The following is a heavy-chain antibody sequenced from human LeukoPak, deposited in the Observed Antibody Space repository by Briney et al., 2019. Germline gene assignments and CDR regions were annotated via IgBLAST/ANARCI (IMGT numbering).Heavy chain of an antibody. J-gene: IGHJ4*02. D-gene: IGHD2-2*01. CDR1: GFTFSSYS. V-gene: IGHV3-23*01. CDR2: ISGSGGST. Sequence: DPGGSLRLSCAASGFTFSSYSMNWVRQAPGKGLEWVSAISGSGGSTYYADSVKGRFTISRDNSKNTLYLQMNSLRAEDTAVYYCAKDRFCSSTSCYENFLDSWGQGTLVTVSS. CDR3: AKDRFCSSTSCYENFLDS.